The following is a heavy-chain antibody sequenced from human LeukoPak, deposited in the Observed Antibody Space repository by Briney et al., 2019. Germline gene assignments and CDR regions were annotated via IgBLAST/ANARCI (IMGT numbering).Heavy chain of an antibody. CDR2: INQDGNKN. D-gene: IGHD2-15*01. V-gene: IGHV3-7*01. Sequence: GGSLRLSCAASGFTFDTYSMTWVRQAPGKGLEWVANINQDGNKNYYLDSVKGRFTISRDNAKNSLYLQMNSLRAEDTAVYYCARDYTYSTGGTYYDRFDYWGQGTLVTVSS. J-gene: IGHJ4*02. CDR1: GFTFDTYS. CDR3: ARDYTYSTGGTYYDRFDY.